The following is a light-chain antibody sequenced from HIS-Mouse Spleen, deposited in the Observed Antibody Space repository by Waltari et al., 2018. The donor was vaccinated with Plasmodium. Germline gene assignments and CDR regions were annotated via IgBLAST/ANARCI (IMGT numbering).Light chain of an antibody. J-gene: IGKJ4*01. CDR2: AAS. CDR1: QGISSC. CDR3: QQANSFPSLT. V-gene: IGKV1-12*02. Sequence: DIQMTQSPSSVSASVGDRVPITCRASQGISSCLAWYQQKPGKAPKLLIYAASSLQSGVPSRCSGSGSGTDFTLTISSLQPEDFATYYCQQANSFPSLTFGGGTKVEIK.